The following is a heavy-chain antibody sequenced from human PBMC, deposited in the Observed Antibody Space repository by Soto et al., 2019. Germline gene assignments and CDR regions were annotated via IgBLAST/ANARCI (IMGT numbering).Heavy chain of an antibody. CDR3: ARQRPTDGRWEFANYYGMDV. CDR1: GGSIGNYY. V-gene: IGHV4-34*12. D-gene: IGHD1-26*01. CDR2: IIHSEST. Sequence: PSETLSLTCTVSGGSIGNYYWSWVRQPPGKGLEWIGEIIHSESTKYNPSLKSRVTISVDTSKNQFSLKLSSVTAADTAVYYCARQRPTDGRWEFANYYGMDVWGQGTPVTVSS. J-gene: IGHJ6*02.